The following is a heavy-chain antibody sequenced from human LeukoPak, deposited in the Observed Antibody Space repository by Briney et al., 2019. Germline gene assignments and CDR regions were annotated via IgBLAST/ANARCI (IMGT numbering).Heavy chain of an antibody. D-gene: IGHD2-2*01. V-gene: IGHV3-30-3*01. CDR1: GFTFSSYA. J-gene: IGHJ4*02. CDR3: ARDSAHSSSENAYCSSTSCWLDY. Sequence: GGSLRLSCAASGFTFSSYAMHWVRQAPGKGLEWVAVISYDGSNKYYADSVKGRFTTSRDNSKNTLYLQMNSLRAEDTAVYYCARDSAHSSSENAYCSSTSCWLDYWGQGTLVTVSS. CDR2: ISYDGSNK.